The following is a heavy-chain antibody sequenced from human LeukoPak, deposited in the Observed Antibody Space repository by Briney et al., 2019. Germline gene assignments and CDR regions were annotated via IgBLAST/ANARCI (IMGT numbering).Heavy chain of an antibody. CDR1: GFTFSSYW. V-gene: IGHV3-74*01. CDR2: IASDGSST. Sequence: GGSLRLSCAASGFTFSSYWMNWVRQAPGKGLVWVSRIASDGSSTTYADSVKGRFSISRDNAKNTLYLQMNSLRVEDTAVYYCAREHPGYFDYWGQGTLVTVSS. CDR3: AREHPGYFDY. J-gene: IGHJ4*02.